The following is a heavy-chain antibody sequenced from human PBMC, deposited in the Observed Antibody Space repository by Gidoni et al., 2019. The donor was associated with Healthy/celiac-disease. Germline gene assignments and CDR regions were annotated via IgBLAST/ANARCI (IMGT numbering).Heavy chain of an antibody. CDR1: CGSISSYY. Sequence: QVQLQESGPGLVKPSETLSLTCTVPCGSISSYYWSWIRQPPGKGLEWIGYIYYSGSTNYNPSLKSRVTISVDTSKNQFSLKLSSVTAADTAVYYCARALFDYYDSSGYYFDYWGQGTLVTVSS. V-gene: IGHV4-59*01. D-gene: IGHD3-22*01. CDR2: IYYSGST. CDR3: ARALFDYYDSSGYYFDY. J-gene: IGHJ4*02.